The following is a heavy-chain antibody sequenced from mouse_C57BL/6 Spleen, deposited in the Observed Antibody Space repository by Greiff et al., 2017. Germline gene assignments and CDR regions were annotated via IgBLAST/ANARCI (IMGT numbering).Heavy chain of an antibody. J-gene: IGHJ4*01. V-gene: IGHV1-50*01. CDR1: GYTFTSYW. Sequence: QVQLQQPGAELVKPGASVKLSCKASGYTFTSYWMQWVKQRPGQGLEWIGEIDPSDSYTNYNQKFKGKATLTVDTSSSTAYMQLSRLTSEDSAVYYCARYGNYEDYYAMDYWGQGTSVTVSS. D-gene: IGHD2-1*01. CDR2: IDPSDSYT. CDR3: ARYGNYEDYYAMDY.